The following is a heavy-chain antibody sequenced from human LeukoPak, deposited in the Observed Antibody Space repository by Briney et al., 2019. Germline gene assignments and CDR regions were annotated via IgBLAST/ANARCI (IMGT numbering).Heavy chain of an antibody. Sequence: GGSLRLSCAASGFTFSSYWMHWVRQAPGKGLVWVSRINSDGSSTTYADSVKGRFTISRDNAKNTLYLQMNSLRAEDTAVYYCARDRLAAAGNFDYWGQGTLVTVSS. CDR3: ARDRLAAAGNFDY. D-gene: IGHD6-13*01. CDR1: GFTFSSYW. V-gene: IGHV3-74*01. CDR2: INSDGSST. J-gene: IGHJ4*02.